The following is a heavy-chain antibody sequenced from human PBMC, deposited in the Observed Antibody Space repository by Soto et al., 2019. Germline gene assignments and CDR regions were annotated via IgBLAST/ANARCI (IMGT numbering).Heavy chain of an antibody. CDR1: GYTVTSYD. CDR3: GRVTGIAVRLFDP. J-gene: IGHJ5*02. V-gene: IGHV1-8*01. Sequence: ASVKVSCKASGYTVTSYDIHWVRQATGQGLEWMGWMNPNSGNTGYAQKFQGRVTMTRNTSISTAHMELSSLRSDDSAVYYCGRVTGIAVRLFDPWGQGTPVTVSS. D-gene: IGHD1-20*01. CDR2: MNPNSGNT.